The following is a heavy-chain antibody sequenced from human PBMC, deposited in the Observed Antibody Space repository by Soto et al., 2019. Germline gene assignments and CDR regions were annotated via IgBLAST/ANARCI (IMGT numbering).Heavy chain of an antibody. V-gene: IGHV3-30*03. CDR1: GFTFSSYG. CDR3: ARRSGSGSQREPFDS. J-gene: IGHJ4*02. D-gene: IGHD3-10*01. CDR2: VSYDGSNK. Sequence: PGXSLRLSCAASGFTFSSYGIHWVLQAPGKGLEWVTVVSYDGSNKLCADSVKGRFTISRDNSKNTLYLQMNSLRAQDTAVYYCARRSGSGSQREPFDSWGQGTLVTVSS.